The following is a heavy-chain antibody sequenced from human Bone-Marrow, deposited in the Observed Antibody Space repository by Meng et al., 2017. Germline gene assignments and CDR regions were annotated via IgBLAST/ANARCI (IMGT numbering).Heavy chain of an antibody. J-gene: IGHJ4*02. CDR1: GGTVNSGSYA. Sequence: QVQLQESGPGLVRPSETLSLTCAVSGGTVNSGSYAWSWIRQPPGKXLEWIGNIYYSGTTNYNPSLKSRVTISIDASKNQFSLMLSSLTAADTAVYYCARGQYYWGQGTLVTVSS. V-gene: IGHV4-61*01. CDR2: IYYSGTT. CDR3: ARGQYY.